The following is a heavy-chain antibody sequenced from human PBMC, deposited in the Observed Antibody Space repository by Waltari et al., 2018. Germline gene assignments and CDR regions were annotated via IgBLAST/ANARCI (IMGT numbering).Heavy chain of an antibody. J-gene: IGHJ4*02. CDR2: TYYRSKWYN. Sequence: ELVKPSQTLSLTCDISGDSISSNGVAWNWIRQSPSRGLEWLGRTYYRSKWYNDYAVSVKSRITINPDTSKNQFSLQLNSVTPDDTALYYCARGRNSGFDYWGQGTLVTVSS. CDR3: ARGRNSGFDY. CDR1: GDSISSNGVA. D-gene: IGHD2-15*01. V-gene: IGHV6-1*01.